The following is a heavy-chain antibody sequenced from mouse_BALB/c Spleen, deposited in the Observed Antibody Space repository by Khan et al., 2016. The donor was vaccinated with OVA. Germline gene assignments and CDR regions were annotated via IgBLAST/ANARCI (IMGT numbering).Heavy chain of an antibody. CDR1: GYTFTSYV. Sequence: EVKLQESGPELVKPGASVKMSCKAAGYTFTSYVMHWVKQKPGLGLEWIGYIYPFNDDTKYNEKFIGKATLTSDKSSSPAYMELSSLTSEDSAVYYCAPVGTYCVSFAYWGQGTLVTVSA. J-gene: IGHJ3*01. D-gene: IGHD1-1*01. V-gene: IGHV1S136*01. CDR3: APVGTYCVSFAY. CDR2: IYPFNDDT.